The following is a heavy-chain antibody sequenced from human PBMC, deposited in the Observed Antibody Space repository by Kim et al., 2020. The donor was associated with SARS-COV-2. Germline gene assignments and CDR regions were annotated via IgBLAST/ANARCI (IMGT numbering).Heavy chain of an antibody. V-gene: IGHV3-21*01. CDR2: ISSSSSYI. D-gene: IGHD3-3*01. CDR3: ARGQIYYDFWSGPSPYGMGV. Sequence: GGSLRLSCAASGFTFSSYSMNWVRQAPGKGLEWVSSISSSSSYIYYADSVKGRFTISRDNAKNSLYLQMNSLSAEDTAVYYCARGQIYYDFWSGPSPYGMGVWGPETAVTVSS. J-gene: IGHJ6*02. CDR1: GFTFSSYS.